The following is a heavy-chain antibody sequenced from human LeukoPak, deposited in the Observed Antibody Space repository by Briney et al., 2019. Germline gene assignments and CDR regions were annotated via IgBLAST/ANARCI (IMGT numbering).Heavy chain of an antibody. Sequence: GGSLRLSCAASGLTFSGYSMNWVRQAPGKGLEWVSYISESSSYIYFADSVKGRFTISRDNGKNSLYLQMNSLRGDDTGIYYCARDRAVKARIGGMDVWGQGTTVTVSS. D-gene: IGHD5-12*01. J-gene: IGHJ6*02. CDR2: ISESSSYI. CDR1: GLTFSGYS. CDR3: ARDRAVKARIGGMDV. V-gene: IGHV3-21*04.